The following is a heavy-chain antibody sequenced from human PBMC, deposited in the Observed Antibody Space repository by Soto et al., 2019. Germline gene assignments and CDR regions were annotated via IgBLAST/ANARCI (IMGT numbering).Heavy chain of an antibody. V-gene: IGHV3-33*01. CDR2: IWYDGSKK. CDR1: GFTFSSFG. CDR3: AREASYYSLWSGYYPSRNGMDV. D-gene: IGHD3-3*01. J-gene: IGHJ6*02. Sequence: QVQVVESGGGVVQPGRSLRLSCAASGFTFSSFGMHWVRQAPGKGLEWVSLIWYDGSKKSYGDSVKGPFTISRDNSRNTVYLRMNSLRADDTAVYYCAREASYYSLWSGYYPSRNGMDVWGQGTAVTVSS.